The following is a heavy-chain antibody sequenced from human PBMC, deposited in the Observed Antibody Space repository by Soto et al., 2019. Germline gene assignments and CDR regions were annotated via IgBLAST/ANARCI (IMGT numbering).Heavy chain of an antibody. CDR2: ITPYNGNT. J-gene: IGHJ6*02. CDR3: ARASYYGSDTYTDYGVVG. Sequence: QMHLVQSGAEVKRTGSSVKISCKASGYTFTYVYLHWVRQAPGQSLELMGCITPYNGNTRYAQKFQDRVTITRDGSLTVFLELSSLRSEDTAIYYCARASYYGSDTYTDYGVVGWGQGTTVTVSS. CDR1: GYTFTYVY. V-gene: IGHV1-45*02. D-gene: IGHD3-10*01.